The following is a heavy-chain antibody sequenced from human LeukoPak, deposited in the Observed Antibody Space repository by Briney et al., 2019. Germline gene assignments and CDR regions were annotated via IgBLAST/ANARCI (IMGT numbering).Heavy chain of an antibody. CDR2: ISGSGGST. CDR1: GFTFSSYA. Sequence: PGGSLRLSCAASGFTFSSYAMSWVRQAPGKGREWGSAISGSGGSTYYADSVKGRFTISRDNSKNTLYLQMNSLRAEDTAVYYCAKDRAYSSSWYNYWGQGTLVTVSS. D-gene: IGHD6-13*01. V-gene: IGHV3-23*01. J-gene: IGHJ4*02. CDR3: AKDRAYSSSWYNY.